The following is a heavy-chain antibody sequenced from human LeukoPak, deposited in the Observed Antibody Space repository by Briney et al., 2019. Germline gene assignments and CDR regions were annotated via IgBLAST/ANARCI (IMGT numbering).Heavy chain of an antibody. J-gene: IGHJ6*03. Sequence: PGGSLRLSCAASGFTFDDYGMSWVRQAPGKGLEWVSGINRNGGSTGYADSVKGRFTISRDNAKNSLYLQMNSLGAEDTALYYCARDSSSSYYYYYYYMDVWGKGTTVTVSS. CDR3: ARDSSSSYYYYYYYMDV. CDR2: INRNGGST. D-gene: IGHD6-6*01. CDR1: GFTFDDYG. V-gene: IGHV3-20*04.